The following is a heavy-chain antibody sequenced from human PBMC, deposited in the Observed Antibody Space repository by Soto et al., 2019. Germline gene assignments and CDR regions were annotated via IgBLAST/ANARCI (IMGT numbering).Heavy chain of an antibody. CDR1: GGSFSGYY. CDR2: INHSGST. J-gene: IGHJ4*02. Sequence: QVQLQQWGAGLLKPSETLSLTCAVYGGSFSGYYWSWIRQPPGKGLEWIGEINHSGSTNYNPSLKSRVTISVDTYKNQFSLKLSSVTAADTAVYYCARGLHWNYPFDYWGQGTLVTVSS. D-gene: IGHD1-7*01. CDR3: ARGLHWNYPFDY. V-gene: IGHV4-34*01.